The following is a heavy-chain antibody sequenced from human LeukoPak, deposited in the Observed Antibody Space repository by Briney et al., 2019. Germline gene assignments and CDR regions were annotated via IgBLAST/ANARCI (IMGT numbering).Heavy chain of an antibody. CDR2: ISSDSSYI. D-gene: IGHD1-26*01. CDR1: GFTLSTYS. CDR3: ARVTGGDYYYYYMDV. V-gene: IGHV3-21*01. Sequence: GGSLRLSCAASGFTLSTYSMNWVRQAPGKGLEWVSSISSDSSYIYCADSVKGRFTISRDNAKNSLYLQMNSLRAEDTAVYYCARVTGGDYYYYYMDVWGKGTTVTVSS. J-gene: IGHJ6*03.